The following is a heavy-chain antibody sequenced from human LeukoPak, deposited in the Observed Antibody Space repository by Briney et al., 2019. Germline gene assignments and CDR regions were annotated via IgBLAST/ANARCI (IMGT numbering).Heavy chain of an antibody. D-gene: IGHD2-15*01. CDR3: AKGRAVEMVAAFNY. V-gene: IGHV3-23*01. J-gene: IGHJ4*02. CDR2: ISGSGAST. Sequence: QAGGSLRLSCAASGFTFSSYAMSWVRQAPGKGLEWVSAISGSGASTYYADSVKGRFTISRDNSKNTLYLQMNSLRAEDTAVYYCAKGRAVEMVAAFNYWGQGTVVTVSS. CDR1: GFTFSSYA.